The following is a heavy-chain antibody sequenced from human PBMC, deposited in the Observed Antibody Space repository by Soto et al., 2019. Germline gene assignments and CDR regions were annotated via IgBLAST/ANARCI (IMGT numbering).Heavy chain of an antibody. J-gene: IGHJ4*02. CDR1: GFPFSSYA. CDR3: AKDTTTVTKLYYFDY. CDR2: ISGSGGST. D-gene: IGHD4-17*01. Sequence: GGSLRLCCAVSGFPFSSYAMSWVRQAPEKGLEWVSAISGSGGSTYYADSVKGRFTISRDNSKNTLYLQMNSLRAEDTAVYYCAKDTTTVTKLYYFDYWGQGTLVIVSS. V-gene: IGHV3-23*01.